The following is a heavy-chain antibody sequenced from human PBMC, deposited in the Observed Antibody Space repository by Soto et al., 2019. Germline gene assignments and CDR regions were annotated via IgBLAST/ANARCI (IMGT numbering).Heavy chain of an antibody. V-gene: IGHV1-69*02. CDR2: INSILGIS. CDR3: ARGPVRGMGGDS. J-gene: IGHJ5*01. Sequence: QVQLVQSGAEVKEPGSSVKVSCKASGGTFNSDTINWVRQAPGQGLEWMGRINSILGISNYAQKFQGRIAITADKSTNSGYMELSSLRSEVTAVYYCARGPVRGMGGDSWGQGTLVTVSS. CDR1: GGTFNSDT. D-gene: IGHD3-16*01.